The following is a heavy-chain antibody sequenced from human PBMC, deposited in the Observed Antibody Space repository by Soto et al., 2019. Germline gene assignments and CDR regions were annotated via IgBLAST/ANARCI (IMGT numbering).Heavy chain of an antibody. Sequence: EVQLVESGGGLVQPGRSLRLSCAASGFTFDDYAMHWVRQAPGKGLEWVSGISWNSGSIGYADSVKGRFTISRDNAKNSLYLQMNSLRTEDTALYYCAKARVAVAEYYFDYWGQGTLVTVSS. CDR1: GFTFDDYA. V-gene: IGHV3-9*01. J-gene: IGHJ4*02. CDR3: AKARVAVAEYYFDY. CDR2: ISWNSGSI. D-gene: IGHD6-19*01.